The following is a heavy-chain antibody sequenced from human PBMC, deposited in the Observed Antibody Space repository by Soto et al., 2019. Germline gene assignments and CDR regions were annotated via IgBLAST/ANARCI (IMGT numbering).Heavy chain of an antibody. CDR1: GGSISSFY. CDR3: AGGPFCGGDCYFGV. D-gene: IGHD2-21*02. Sequence: SETLSLTCTVAGGSISSFYWSWVRQPAGKGLEWIGRIYSSGTTNYNPSLKSRVTMSVDTSTDQFSLKLTSVTAADTAVYFCAGGPFCGGDCYFGVWGQGTQVTVSS. V-gene: IGHV4-4*07. J-gene: IGHJ4*02. CDR2: IYSSGTT.